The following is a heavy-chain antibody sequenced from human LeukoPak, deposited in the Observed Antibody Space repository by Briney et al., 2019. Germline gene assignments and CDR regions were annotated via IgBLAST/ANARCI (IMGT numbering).Heavy chain of an antibody. Sequence: TGGSLRLSCAASGFTFSSYEMNWVRQAPGKGLKWVSYISSSGSTIYYADSVKGRFTISRDNAKNSLYLQMNSLRAEDTAVYYCARDLGAHYSSTYWGQGTLVTVSS. V-gene: IGHV3-48*03. J-gene: IGHJ4*02. CDR1: GFTFSSYE. CDR2: ISSSGSTI. CDR3: ARDLGAHYSSTY. D-gene: IGHD6-19*01.